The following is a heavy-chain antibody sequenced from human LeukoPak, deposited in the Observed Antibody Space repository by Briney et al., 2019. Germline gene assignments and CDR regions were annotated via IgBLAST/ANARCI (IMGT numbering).Heavy chain of an antibody. V-gene: IGHV3-53*01. CDR3: ARDSWDYV. D-gene: IGHD3-16*01. Sequence: GGSLRLSCAASGFTVGNNYMSWVRQVPGKGLEWVSVIYSGGSTFYADSVKGRFTISRDNPKNTLYLQMNSLRAEDTAVYYCARDSWDYVGGQGTLVTVSS. CDR1: GFTVGNNY. J-gene: IGHJ4*02. CDR2: IYSGGST.